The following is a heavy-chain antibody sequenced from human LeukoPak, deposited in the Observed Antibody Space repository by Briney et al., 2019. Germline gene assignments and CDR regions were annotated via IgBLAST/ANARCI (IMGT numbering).Heavy chain of an antibody. CDR3: ARDLCSGGSCYPSAHTPPNHDWYFDL. Sequence: ASVKVSCKASGYTFTSYYMHWVRQAPGQGLEWMGIINPSGGSTSYAQKFQGRVTMTRDMSTSTVYMELSSLRSEDTAVYYCARDLCSGGSCYPSAHTPPNHDWYFDLWGRGTLVTVSS. J-gene: IGHJ2*01. CDR1: GYTFTSYY. V-gene: IGHV1-46*01. CDR2: INPSGGST. D-gene: IGHD2-15*01.